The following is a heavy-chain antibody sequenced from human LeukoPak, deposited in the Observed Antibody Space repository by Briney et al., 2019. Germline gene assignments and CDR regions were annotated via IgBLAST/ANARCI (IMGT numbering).Heavy chain of an antibody. CDR2: ISGSAGST. Sequence: GGSLRLSCAASGFTFSSYGMSWVRQAPGKGLEWVSAISGSAGSTYYADSVKGRFTISRDNSKNTLYLQMNSLRAEDTAVYYCAKTKGYPYYFDYWGQGTLVTVSS. CDR3: AKTKGYPYYFDY. V-gene: IGHV3-23*01. CDR1: GFTFSSYG. J-gene: IGHJ4*02. D-gene: IGHD5-12*01.